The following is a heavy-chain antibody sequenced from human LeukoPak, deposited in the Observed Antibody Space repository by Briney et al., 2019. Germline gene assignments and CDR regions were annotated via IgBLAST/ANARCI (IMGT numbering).Heavy chain of an antibody. CDR2: ICNSGST. V-gene: IGHV4-59*08. D-gene: IGHD5-18*01. J-gene: IGHJ3*02. CDR3: ARLSFTADAFDI. CDR1: GGSISSYY. Sequence: ASETLSLTCTVSGGSISSYYWSWIRQPPGKGLEWIGYICNSGSTNYNPSLKSRVTISVDTSKNQFSLKLSSVTAADTAVYYCARLSFTADAFDIWGQGAMVTVSS.